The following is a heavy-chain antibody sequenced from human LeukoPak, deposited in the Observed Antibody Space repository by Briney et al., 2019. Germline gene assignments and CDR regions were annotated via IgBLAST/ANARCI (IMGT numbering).Heavy chain of an antibody. CDR2: IYTSGST. CDR3: ARNRPIAAASGGPDY. V-gene: IGHV4-4*07. D-gene: IGHD6-13*01. CDR1: GVSLSSYY. Sequence: SETLSLTCTVSGVSLSSYYWSWIRQPAGKGLEWIGRIYTSGSTNYNPSLKSRVTISVDTSKNQFSLKLSSVTAADTAVYYCARNRPIAAASGGPDYWGQGTLVTVSS. J-gene: IGHJ4*02.